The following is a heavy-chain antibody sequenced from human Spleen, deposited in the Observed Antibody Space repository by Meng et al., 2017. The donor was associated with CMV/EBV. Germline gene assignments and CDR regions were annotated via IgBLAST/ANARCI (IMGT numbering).Heavy chain of an antibody. CDR2: IKPGCGST. V-gene: IGHV1-46*01. J-gene: IGHJ4*02. CDR1: GYTFTSYY. Sequence: ASVKVSCKASGYTFTSYYIHWVRQAPGHGLEWMGIIKPGCGSTTYAQKFQGRVTLTRDMSTSKVYMELSSLRSEDTAVYYCARDQIAVSGLSYYFDFWGQGTLVTVSS. D-gene: IGHD6-19*01. CDR3: ARDQIAVSGLSYYFDF.